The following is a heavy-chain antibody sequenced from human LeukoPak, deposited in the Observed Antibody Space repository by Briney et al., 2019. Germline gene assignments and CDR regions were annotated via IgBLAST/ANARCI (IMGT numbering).Heavy chain of an antibody. Sequence: ASVKVSCKASGYTFTSYGISWVRQAPGQGLEWMGWISAYNGNTNYAQKLQGRVTMTTDTSTSTAYMELRSLRSDDTAVYYCARVGAACPGYYYYYYMDVWGKGTTVTVSS. CDR3: ARVGAACPGYYYYYYMDV. CDR1: GYTFTSYG. D-gene: IGHD6-6*01. J-gene: IGHJ6*03. V-gene: IGHV1-18*01. CDR2: ISAYNGNT.